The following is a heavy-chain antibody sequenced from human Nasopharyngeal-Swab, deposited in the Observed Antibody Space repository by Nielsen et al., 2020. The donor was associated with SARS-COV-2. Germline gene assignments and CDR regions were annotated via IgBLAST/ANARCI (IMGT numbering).Heavy chain of an antibody. CDR2: TYNDGLTT. D-gene: IGHD3-3*01. CDR3: AKAKGDLWSGYSTGHYFDH. J-gene: IGHJ4*02. Sequence: GGSLRLSCTASGFNLRSYVMTWVRQPPGKGLEWVSVTYNDGLTTYYGDSVKGRFTISRDNSKNTLFLQMNSLRAEDTAVYYCAKAKGDLWSGYSTGHYFDHWGQGTHVTVSA. V-gene: IGHV3-23*03. CDR1: GFNLRSYV.